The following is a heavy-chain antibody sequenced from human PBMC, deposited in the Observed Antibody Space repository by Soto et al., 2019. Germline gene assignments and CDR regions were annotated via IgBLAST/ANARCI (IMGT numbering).Heavy chain of an antibody. Sequence: EVQLVESGGGLVQPGGSLRLSCAASGFTFSSYWMHWVRQAPGKGLVWVSRIKSDGSNINYADSVKGRFTISRDNAKNTLDLQMNSLRAEDTAIYYCARGGFSGSGSFIQGAYWGQGTLVTVSP. J-gene: IGHJ4*02. D-gene: IGHD3-10*01. CDR3: ARGGFSGSGSFIQGAY. V-gene: IGHV3-74*01. CDR1: GFTFSSYW. CDR2: IKSDGSNI.